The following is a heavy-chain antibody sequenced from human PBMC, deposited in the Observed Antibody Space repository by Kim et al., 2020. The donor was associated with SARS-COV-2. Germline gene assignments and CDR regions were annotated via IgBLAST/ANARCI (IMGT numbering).Heavy chain of an antibody. D-gene: IGHD1-26*01. V-gene: IGHV3-30*18. CDR3: AKDLRWELLAPGAFDI. CDR1: GFTFSSHG. J-gene: IGHJ3*02. Sequence: GGSLRLSCAASGFTFSSHGMHWVRQAPGKGLEWVAVISYDGSNKYYADSVKGRFTISRDNSKNTLYLQMNSLRAEDTAVYYCAKDLRWELLAPGAFDIWG. CDR2: ISYDGSNK.